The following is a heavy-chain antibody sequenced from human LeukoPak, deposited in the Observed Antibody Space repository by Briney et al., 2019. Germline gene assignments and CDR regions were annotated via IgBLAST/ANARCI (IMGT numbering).Heavy chain of an antibody. CDR2: ISWNSGSI. J-gene: IGHJ4*02. V-gene: IGHV3-9*01. Sequence: GGSLRLSCAASGFTFDDYAMRWVRQAPGKGLEWVSGISWNSGSIGYADSVKGRFTISRDNAKNSLYLQMNSLRAEDTALYYCAKAVEMATISPFDYWGQGTLVTVSS. CDR1: GFTFDDYA. CDR3: AKAVEMATISPFDY. D-gene: IGHD5-24*01.